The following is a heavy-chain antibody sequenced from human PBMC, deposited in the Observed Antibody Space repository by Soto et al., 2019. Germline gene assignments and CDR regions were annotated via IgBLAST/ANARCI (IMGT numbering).Heavy chain of an antibody. CDR1: GGSFSGYY. J-gene: IGHJ4*02. V-gene: IGHV4-34*01. D-gene: IGHD4-17*01. Sequence: QVQLQQLGAGLLKPSETLSLTCAVYGGSFSGYYWSWIRQPPGKGLEWIGEINHTGSTNYNPSLKSRATISVDTSKNQFSLRLSSVTAADTVVYYCARGDYGPGIEAQWIDYWGQGTLVTVSS. CDR3: ARGDYGPGIEAQWIDY. CDR2: INHTGST.